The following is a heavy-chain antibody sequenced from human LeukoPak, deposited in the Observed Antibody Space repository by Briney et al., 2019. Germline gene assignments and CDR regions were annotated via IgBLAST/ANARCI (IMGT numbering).Heavy chain of an antibody. CDR1: GFTFSSYA. CDR3: ARDPVPYSEDYYYGMDV. Sequence: GGSLSLSCAASGFTFSSYAMHCVRQAPGKGLVWVAVISYDGSNKYYADSVKGRFTISRDNSKNTLYLQMNSLRAEDTAVYYCARDPVPYSEDYYYGMDVWGQGTTVTVSS. V-gene: IGHV3-30-3*01. D-gene: IGHD6-13*01. J-gene: IGHJ6*02. CDR2: ISYDGSNK.